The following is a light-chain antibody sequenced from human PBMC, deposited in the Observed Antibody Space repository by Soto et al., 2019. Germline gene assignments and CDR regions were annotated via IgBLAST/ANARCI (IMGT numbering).Light chain of an antibody. V-gene: IGLV1-47*01. CDR2: RNN. CDR3: AAWDGSLSGWV. Sequence: QSVLTQPPSASGTPGQRVTISCSGSSSNIETNYVYWYQQLPGTAPKVLIYRNNQRPSRVPDRFSASKSGTSASLAISGLRSGDEADYYCAAWDGSLSGWVFGGGTKLTVL. J-gene: IGLJ3*02. CDR1: SSNIETNY.